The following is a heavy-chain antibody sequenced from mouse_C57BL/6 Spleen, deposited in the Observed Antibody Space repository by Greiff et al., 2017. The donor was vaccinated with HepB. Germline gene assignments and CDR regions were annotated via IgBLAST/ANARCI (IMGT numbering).Heavy chain of an antibody. CDR3: ARPIITTVVADY. CDR1: GYTFTSYW. J-gene: IGHJ2*01. V-gene: IGHV1-64*01. D-gene: IGHD1-1*01. Sequence: QVQLQQSGAELVKPGASVKLSCKASGYTFTSYWMHWVKQRPGQGLEWIGMIHPNSGSTNYNEKFKSKATLTVDKSSSTAYMQLSSLTSEDSAVYYCARPIITTVVADYWGQGTTLTVSS. CDR2: IHPNSGST.